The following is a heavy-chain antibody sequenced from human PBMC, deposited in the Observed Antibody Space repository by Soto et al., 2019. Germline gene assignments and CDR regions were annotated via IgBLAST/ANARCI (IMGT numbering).Heavy chain of an antibody. CDR1: GGTFRSYA. V-gene: IGHV1-69*13. Sequence: SSVKVSCKASGGTFRSYAISWVRQAPGQGLEWMGGIIPIFGTANYAQKFQGRVTITADESTSTAYMEPSSLRSEDKAVYYCARAVAARSTARFDYWGQGTLVTVSS. J-gene: IGHJ4*02. CDR3: ARAVAARSTARFDY. CDR2: IIPIFGTA. D-gene: IGHD6-6*01.